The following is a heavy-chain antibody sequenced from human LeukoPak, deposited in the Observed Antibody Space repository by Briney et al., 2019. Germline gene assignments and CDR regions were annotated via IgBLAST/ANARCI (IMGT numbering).Heavy chain of an antibody. CDR3: ARDDGYYDFSKSVRPTPNWLDP. CDR1: GYTFTGYY. V-gene: IGHV1-2*02. CDR2: INPNSGGT. Sequence: ASVKVSCKASGYTFTGYYMHWVRQAPGQGLEWMGWINPNSGGTNYAQKFQGRVTMTRDTSISTAYMELSRLRSDDTAVYYCARDDGYYDFSKSVRPTPNWLDPWGQGTMVTVSS. J-gene: IGHJ5*02. D-gene: IGHD3-3*01.